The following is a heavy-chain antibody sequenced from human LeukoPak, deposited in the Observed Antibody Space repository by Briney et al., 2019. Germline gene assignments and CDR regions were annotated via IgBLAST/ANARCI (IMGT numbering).Heavy chain of an antibody. CDR3: ARIVVSHDSSGYYYYDY. CDR2: INHSGST. D-gene: IGHD3-22*01. V-gene: IGHV4-34*01. CDR1: GGSISSYY. J-gene: IGHJ4*02. Sequence: SETLSLTCTVSGGSISSYYWSWIRQPPGKGLEWIGEINHSGSTNSNPSLKSRVTISVDTSKNQFSLKLSSVTAADTAVYYCARIVVSHDSSGYYYYDYWGQGTLVTVSS.